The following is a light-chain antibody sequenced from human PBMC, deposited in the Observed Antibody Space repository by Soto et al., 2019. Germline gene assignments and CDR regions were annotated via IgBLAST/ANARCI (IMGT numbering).Light chain of an antibody. CDR2: GAS. J-gene: IGKJ2*01. Sequence: DIQMTQSPSSLSASLGDRVTITCRASQNIGKYLIWYQQKPGKAPNVLIYGASNLQSGVSSRFSGGGFGTDFTLTINSLRSEDFATYYCLQSYNLPRTFGQGTTLETK. V-gene: IGKV1-39*01. CDR1: QNIGKY. CDR3: LQSYNLPRT.